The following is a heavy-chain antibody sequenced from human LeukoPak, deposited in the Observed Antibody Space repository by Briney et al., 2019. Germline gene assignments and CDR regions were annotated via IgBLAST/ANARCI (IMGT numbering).Heavy chain of an antibody. Sequence: SETLSLTCTVSGGSIGSYYWSWIRQPPGKGLEWIAYIHYSGSTSSNPSLKSRVTVSVDTSKNQFSLKLTSVTAADTAVYYCAGDDILTGYYGNFDFWGQGALVTVSS. J-gene: IGHJ4*02. CDR1: GGSIGSYY. CDR2: IHYSGST. D-gene: IGHD3-9*01. V-gene: IGHV4-59*01. CDR3: AGDDILTGYYGNFDF.